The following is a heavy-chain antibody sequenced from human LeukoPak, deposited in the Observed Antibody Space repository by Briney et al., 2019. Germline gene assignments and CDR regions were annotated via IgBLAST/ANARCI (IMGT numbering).Heavy chain of an antibody. J-gene: IGHJ6*03. CDR2: IRSKANNYAT. CDR1: GFIFSVSD. Sequence: GGSLRLSCAASGFIFSVSDIHWVRQAAGKGLEWVGRIRSKANNYATANAASVKGRFTISRDDSKNTAYLQMNSLKTDDTAVYYCTRHKSEDGFSRRYDFKFSYYYMDIWGQGTTVTVSS. CDR3: TRHKSEDGFSRRYDFKFSYYYMDI. V-gene: IGHV3-73*01. D-gene: IGHD3-3*01.